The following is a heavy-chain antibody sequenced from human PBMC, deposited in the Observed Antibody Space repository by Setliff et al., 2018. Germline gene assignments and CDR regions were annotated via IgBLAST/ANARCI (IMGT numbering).Heavy chain of an antibody. V-gene: IGHV3-30*02. CDR3: AKDPRDTYYNFGD. Sequence: GGSLRLSCAASGFTFSSYGMHWVRQAPGKGLEWVAFIRYDGSNKYYADSVKGRFTISRDNSKNTLYLQMNSLRAEYTAVYYCAKDPRDTYYNFGDWGQGTLVTVSS. D-gene: IGHD3-3*01. CDR1: GFTFSSYG. CDR2: IRYDGSNK. J-gene: IGHJ4*02.